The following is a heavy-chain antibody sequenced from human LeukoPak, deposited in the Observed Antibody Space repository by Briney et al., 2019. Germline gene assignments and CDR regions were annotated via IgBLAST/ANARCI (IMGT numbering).Heavy chain of an antibody. D-gene: IGHD2-2*01. CDR3: ARTGMGYCSSTSCQDGWTADRSAKATTRWFDP. CDR1: GGSIGSYY. CDR2: IYTSGST. J-gene: IGHJ5*02. Sequence: SETLSLTCSVSGGSIGSYYWSWIRQPPGKGLEWIGYIYTSGSTNYNPSLKSRVTISVDTSKNQCSLKLSSVTAADTAVYYCARTGMGYCSSTSCQDGWTADRSAKATTRWFDPWGQGTLVTVSS. V-gene: IGHV4-4*09.